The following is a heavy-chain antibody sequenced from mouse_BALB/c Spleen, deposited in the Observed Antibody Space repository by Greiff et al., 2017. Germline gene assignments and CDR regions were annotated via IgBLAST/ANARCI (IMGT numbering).Heavy chain of an antibody. CDR3: ASPSYGAWFAY. J-gene: IGHJ3*01. CDR1: GYTFTDYA. D-gene: IGHD1-2*01. V-gene: IGHV1-67*01. Sequence: VQLQQSGPELVRPGVSVKISCKGSGYTFTDYAMHWVKQSHAKSLEWIGVISTYYGNTNYNQKFKGKATMTVDKSSSTAYMELARLTSEDSAIYYCASPSYGAWFAYWGQGTLVTVSA. CDR2: ISTYYGNT.